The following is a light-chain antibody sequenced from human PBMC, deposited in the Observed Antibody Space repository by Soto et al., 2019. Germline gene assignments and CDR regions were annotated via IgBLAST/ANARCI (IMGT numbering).Light chain of an antibody. CDR3: QQYNNWPWT. CDR2: GAS. Sequence: EIVITQSPATLSVSPGERATLSCRASQSVSSNLAWYQQKPGQAPRLLIYGASTRATGIPARFSGSGSGTEFPLTISRLQYEDFAVYYCQQYNNWPWTFGQGTKVEIK. V-gene: IGKV3-15*01. J-gene: IGKJ1*01. CDR1: QSVSSN.